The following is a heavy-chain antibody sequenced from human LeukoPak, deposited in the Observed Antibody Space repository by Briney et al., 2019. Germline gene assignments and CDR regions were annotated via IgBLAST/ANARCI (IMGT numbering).Heavy chain of an antibody. CDR3: ARASHYYGSGSYYDLLSGWFDP. Sequence: AASVKVSCKASGYTFTRYGISWVRQTPGQGLEWMGWISAYNGNTNYAQRLQGRVTMTTDTSTSTAYMELRSLRSDDTAVYYCARASHYYGSGSYYDLLSGWFDPWGHGALVTVSS. J-gene: IGHJ5*02. V-gene: IGHV1-18*04. D-gene: IGHD3-10*01. CDR2: ISAYNGNT. CDR1: GYTFTRYG.